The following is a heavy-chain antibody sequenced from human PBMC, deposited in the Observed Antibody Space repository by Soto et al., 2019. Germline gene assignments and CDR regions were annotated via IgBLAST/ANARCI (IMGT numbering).Heavy chain of an antibody. D-gene: IGHD6-25*01. V-gene: IGHV4-34*01. CDR2: INHSGST. J-gene: IGHJ5*02. CDR1: GGSFSGYY. Sequence: QVQLQQWGAGLLKPSETLSLTCAVYGGSFSGYYWSWIRQPPGKGLEWIGEINHSGSTNYNPSLKSRVTISVDTSKNQFSLKLSSVTAADTAVYYCARGQRQRQRIGCWSDPWGQGTLVTVSS. CDR3: ARGQRQRQRIGCWSDP.